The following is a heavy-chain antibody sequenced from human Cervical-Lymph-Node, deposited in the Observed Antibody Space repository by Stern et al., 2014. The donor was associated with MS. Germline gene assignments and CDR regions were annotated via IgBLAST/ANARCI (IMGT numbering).Heavy chain of an antibody. CDR2: IYHSGCT. V-gene: IGHV4-30-2*01. D-gene: IGHD4-17*01. CDR3: ARSSVTTPNAFDI. J-gene: IGHJ3*02. CDR1: GGSISSGGYS. Sequence: HLQLHESGSGLVMPSQTLSLTCAVSGGSISSGGYSWCWIRQPPGKGLEWLGYIYHSGCTYYTPSLKIRVTISVDRSKNQFSLKLSSVTAADTAVYYCARSSVTTPNAFDIWGQGTMVTVSS.